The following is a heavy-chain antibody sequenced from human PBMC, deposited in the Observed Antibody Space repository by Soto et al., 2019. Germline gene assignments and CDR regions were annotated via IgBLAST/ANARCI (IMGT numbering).Heavy chain of an antibody. V-gene: IGHV3-74*01. CDR3: ARPRSMSSSGFDI. Sequence: EVQLVESGGGLVQPGGSLRLSCAASGFTFSSHWIHWVRQAPGQGLVGVSRINTDGSITSYADSVKGRFTISRDNAKNTLYLKMNSLRAEDTAVYYCARPRSMSSSGFDIWGQGTMVTVSS. CDR2: INTDGSIT. CDR1: GFTFSSHW. D-gene: IGHD6-6*01. J-gene: IGHJ3*02.